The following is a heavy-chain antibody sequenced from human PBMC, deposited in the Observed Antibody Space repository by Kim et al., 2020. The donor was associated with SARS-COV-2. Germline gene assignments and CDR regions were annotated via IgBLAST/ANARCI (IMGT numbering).Heavy chain of an antibody. J-gene: IGHJ3*02. D-gene: IGHD5-12*01. CDR3: AKEPQMATTRGDAFDI. Sequence: SIGYADSVKGRFTISRDKAKNSLYLQMNSLRAEDTALYYCAKEPQMATTRGDAFDIWGQGT. CDR2: SI. V-gene: IGHV3-9*01.